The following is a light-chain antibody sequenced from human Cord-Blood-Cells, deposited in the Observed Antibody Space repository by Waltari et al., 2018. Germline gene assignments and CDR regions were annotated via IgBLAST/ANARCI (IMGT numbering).Light chain of an antibody. V-gene: IGLV1-47*01. CDR2: RNN. CDR1: SSNIGSNY. Sequence: QSVLTQPPSASGTRGQRVTISCSGSSSNIGSNYVYWYQQLPGTAPKLLIYRNNQRPSGGPDRFSGSKSGTSASLAISGLRSEDEADYYCAAWDDSLSGWVFGGGTKLTVL. J-gene: IGLJ3*02. CDR3: AAWDDSLSGWV.